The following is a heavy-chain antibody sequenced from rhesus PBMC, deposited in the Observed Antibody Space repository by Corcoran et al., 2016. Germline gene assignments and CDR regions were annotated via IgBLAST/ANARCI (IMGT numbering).Heavy chain of an antibody. J-gene: IGHJ4*01. D-gene: IGHD1-26*01. CDR1: GGSISDDYY. Sequence: QVQLQESGPGLVKPSETLSLTCAVSGGSISDDYYWSWIRQPPGKGREWIGGINGNHGITTYNPSLKSRVTISKDASKTQFSLKLTSVTAADTAVFYCARYNFRGDNSYCFDYWGQGVLVTVSS. CDR3: ARYNFRGDNSYCFDY. CDR2: INGNHGIT. V-gene: IGHV4-106*01.